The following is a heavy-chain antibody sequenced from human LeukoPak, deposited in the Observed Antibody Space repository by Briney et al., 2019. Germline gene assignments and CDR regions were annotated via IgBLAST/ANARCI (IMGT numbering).Heavy chain of an antibody. J-gene: IGHJ4*02. CDR1: GFTFSRYS. D-gene: IGHD1-1*01. CDR3: ARGQTSTTRHFDY. V-gene: IGHV3-23*01. Sequence: GGSLRLSCEASGFTFSRYSMAWVRQAPGKGLEWVSIISDDSSDTHYSDSLKGRFTISRDNSWKTLSLQMNSLRVEDTAVYYCARGQTSTTRHFDYWGQGTVVTVSS. CDR2: ISDDSSDT.